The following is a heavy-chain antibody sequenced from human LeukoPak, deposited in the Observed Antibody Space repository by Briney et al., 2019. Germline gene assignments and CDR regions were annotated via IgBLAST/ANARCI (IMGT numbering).Heavy chain of an antibody. CDR1: GFTFSSYG. D-gene: IGHD2-15*01. J-gene: IGHJ3*02. CDR3: AKDGRCSGGTCYYDAFDI. CDR2: IWYDGSNK. Sequence: PGGSLRLSCAASGFTFSSYGMHWVRQAPGKGLEWVAVIWYDGSNKYYADSVKGRFTISRDNSKQTLYLQMASVRAEDTAVYYCAKDGRCSGGTCYYDAFDIWGQGTMVTVSS. V-gene: IGHV3-33*06.